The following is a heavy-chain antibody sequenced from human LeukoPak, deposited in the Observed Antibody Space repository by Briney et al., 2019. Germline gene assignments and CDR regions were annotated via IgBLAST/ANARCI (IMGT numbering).Heavy chain of an antibody. J-gene: IGHJ4*02. CDR1: GGSISSGDYY. Sequence: SETLSLTCTVSGGSISSGDYYWSWTRQPPGKGLEWIGYIYYSGTTYYNPSLKSRVTISGDTSKNQFSLKLSSVTAADTAVYYCAREGIYGDSSHYFDYLGQGTLVTVSS. CDR2: IYYSGTT. D-gene: IGHD4-17*01. CDR3: AREGIYGDSSHYFDY. V-gene: IGHV4-30-4*01.